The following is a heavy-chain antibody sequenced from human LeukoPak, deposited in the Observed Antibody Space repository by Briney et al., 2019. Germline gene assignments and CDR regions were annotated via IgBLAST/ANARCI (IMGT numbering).Heavy chain of an antibody. D-gene: IGHD5-18*01. CDR2: INPSGGSR. CDR3: AREIGPIQLHLWGSAFDY. CDR1: GYTFSKYY. V-gene: IGHV1-46*01. Sequence: ASVKVSCKASGYTFSKYYIHWVRQAPGQGLEWMGIINPSGGSRSYAQKFQGRLTVTRDTSTSTVYMELSSLRSEDTAVYYCAREIGPIQLHLWGSAFDYWGQGTLVTVSS. J-gene: IGHJ4*02.